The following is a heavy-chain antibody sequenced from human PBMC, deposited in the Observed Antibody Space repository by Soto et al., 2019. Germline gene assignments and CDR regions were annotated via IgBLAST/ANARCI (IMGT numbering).Heavy chain of an antibody. J-gene: IGHJ4*02. CDR3: ARAPGGPDGPGDY. D-gene: IGHD2-15*01. V-gene: IGHV1-3*01. Sequence: QVQLVQSGAEVKKPGASVKVSCKASGYTFTSYAMHWVRQAPGQRLEWMGWINAGNGNTTYSQKFQGRVTITRDTSASTAYMELSSLRSEDTAVYYWARAPGGPDGPGDYWGQGTLVTVSS. CDR2: INAGNGNT. CDR1: GYTFTSYA.